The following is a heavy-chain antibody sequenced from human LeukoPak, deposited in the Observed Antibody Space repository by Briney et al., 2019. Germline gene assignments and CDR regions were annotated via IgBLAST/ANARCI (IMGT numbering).Heavy chain of an antibody. Sequence: SVKVSCKASGGTFSTFPISWVRQAPGQGLEWIGGIIPIFGPNYAQKFQGRATISADLATATAYMELSSLTSEDMSVYYCATGEDRSGYYYSLDYWGQGTLVALSS. CDR2: IIPIFGP. D-gene: IGHD3-22*01. V-gene: IGHV1-69*13. CDR3: ATGEDRSGYYYSLDY. CDR1: GGTFSTFP. J-gene: IGHJ4*02.